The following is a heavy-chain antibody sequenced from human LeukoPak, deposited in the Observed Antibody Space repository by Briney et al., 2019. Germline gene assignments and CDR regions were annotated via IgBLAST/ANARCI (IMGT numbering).Heavy chain of an antibody. CDR3: ARYFYYYGSGSYYLGLDP. V-gene: IGHV3-30-3*01. CDR1: GFTFSSYA. CDR2: ISYDGSNK. Sequence: GGSLRLSCAASGFTFSSYAMHWVRQAPGKGLEWVAVISYDGSNKYYADSVKGRFTISRDNSKNTLYLQMNSLRAEDTAVYYCARYFYYYGSGSYYLGLDPWGQGTLVTVSS. D-gene: IGHD3-10*01. J-gene: IGHJ5*02.